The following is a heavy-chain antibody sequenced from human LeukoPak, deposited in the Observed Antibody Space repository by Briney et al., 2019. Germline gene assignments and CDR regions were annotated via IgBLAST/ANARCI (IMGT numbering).Heavy chain of an antibody. D-gene: IGHD1-1*01. V-gene: IGHV3-23*01. J-gene: IGHJ6*03. CDR1: GFTFNSYA. CDR3: AKGGTHWPTGYYYMDV. Sequence: GGSLRLSCAASGFTFNSYAMSWVRQAPGKGLEGVSPISGSGGSTYYADSVKGRFTISRDNSKNTLYLQMNSLRAEDTAVYYCAKGGTHWPTGYYYMDVWGKGTTVTVSS. CDR2: ISGSGGST.